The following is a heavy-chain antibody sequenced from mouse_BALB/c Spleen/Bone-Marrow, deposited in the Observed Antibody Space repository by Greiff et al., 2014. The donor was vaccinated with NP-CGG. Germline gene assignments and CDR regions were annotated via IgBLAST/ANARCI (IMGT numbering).Heavy chain of an antibody. D-gene: IGHD2-1*01. Sequence: VQLKESGAELVKPGASVKLSCTASGFNIKDSYLHWVKQRPEQGLDWIGRTDPAKGNTNYDPKFQGKATITADTSSNTAYLQLSSLTSEDTAVYFCARNYPFAYWGQGTLATVSA. CDR3: ARNYPFAY. CDR2: TDPAKGNT. CDR1: GFNIKDSY. J-gene: IGHJ3*01. V-gene: IGHV14-3*02.